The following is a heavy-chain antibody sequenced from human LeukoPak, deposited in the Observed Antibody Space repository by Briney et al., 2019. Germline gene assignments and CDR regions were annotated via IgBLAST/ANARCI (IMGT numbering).Heavy chain of an antibody. CDR1: GYTSTSYG. CDR3: ARAGLITMVRGVPNLDY. Sequence: ASVKVSCKASGYTSTSYGISWVRQAPGQGLEWMGWISAYNGNTNYAQKLQGRVTMTTDTSTSTAYMELRSLRSDDTAVYYCARAGLITMVRGVPNLDYWGQGTLVTVSS. V-gene: IGHV1-18*01. CDR2: ISAYNGNT. J-gene: IGHJ4*02. D-gene: IGHD3-10*01.